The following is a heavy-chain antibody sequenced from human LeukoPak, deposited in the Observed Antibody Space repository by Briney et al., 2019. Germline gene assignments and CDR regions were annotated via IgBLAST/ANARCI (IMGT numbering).Heavy chain of an antibody. CDR2: VNGNGAST. CDR3: ARRYYTSGYYYLDY. D-gene: IGHD3-22*01. Sequence: QSGGSLRLSCAASGFTFSNHWMTWVRQAPGKGLECVSDVNGNGASTYYADSVKGRFTISRDNSKNALFLQMNSLRAEDTAVYYCARRYYTSGYYYLDYWGQGTLVTVSS. J-gene: IGHJ4*02. CDR1: GFTFSNHW. V-gene: IGHV3-23*01.